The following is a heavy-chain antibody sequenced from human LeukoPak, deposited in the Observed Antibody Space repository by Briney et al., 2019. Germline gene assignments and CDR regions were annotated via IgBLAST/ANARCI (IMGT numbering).Heavy chain of an antibody. CDR3: ASLSEYSSLSGSYWYFDI. CDR1: GGSITRTY. J-gene: IGHJ2*01. CDR2: IYYRGRN. D-gene: IGHD6-6*01. V-gene: IGHV4-59*01. Sequence: SETLSLTCSVSGGSITRTYWTWIRQPPGKGLEWIGYIYYRGRNTYNPSLMSRVTISVDTSTNQFSLKLTSVTAADTAVCYCASLSEYSSLSGSYWYFDIWGRGTLVTVSS.